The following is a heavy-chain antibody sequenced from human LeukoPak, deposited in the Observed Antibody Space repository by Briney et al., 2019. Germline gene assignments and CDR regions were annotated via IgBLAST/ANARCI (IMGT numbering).Heavy chain of an antibody. D-gene: IGHD6-19*01. Sequence: VASVKVSCKASGYTFTSYGISWVRQAPGQGLEWMGWISAYNGNTNYAQKLQGRATMTTDTSTSTAYMELRSLRSDDTAVYYCARSSHYSSGWYGALFDYWGQGTLVTVSS. CDR2: ISAYNGNT. J-gene: IGHJ4*02. CDR3: ARSSHYSSGWYGALFDY. V-gene: IGHV1-18*01. CDR1: GYTFTSYG.